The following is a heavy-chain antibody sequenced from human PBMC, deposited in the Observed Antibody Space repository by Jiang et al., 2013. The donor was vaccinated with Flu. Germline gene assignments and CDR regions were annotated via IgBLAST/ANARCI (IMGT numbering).Heavy chain of an antibody. Sequence: WVRQAPGMGLEWVTVISHDGNDKHYADSVKGRFTISRDNSKNTLYLQMNSLRAEDTAVYYCADLGYYYDSSGYSPTWFDPGAREPWSSSPQ. CDR2: ISHDGNDK. J-gene: IGHJ5*02. CDR3: ADLGYYYDSSGYSPTWFDP. D-gene: IGHD3-22*01. V-gene: IGHV3-30-3*01.